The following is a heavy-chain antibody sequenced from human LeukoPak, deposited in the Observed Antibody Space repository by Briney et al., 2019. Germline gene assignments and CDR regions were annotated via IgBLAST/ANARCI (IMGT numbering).Heavy chain of an antibody. CDR2: ISSSSSYI. CDR1: GFTFSSYS. J-gene: IGHJ3*02. V-gene: IGHV3-21*01. CDR3: ARAYSSPKSFDAFDI. Sequence: GGSLRLSCAASGFTFSSYSMNWVRQAPGKGLEWVSSISSSSSYIYYADSVKGRFTISRDNAKNSLYLQMNSLRAEDTAVYYCARAYSSPKSFDAFDIWGQGTMVTVSS. D-gene: IGHD6-6*01.